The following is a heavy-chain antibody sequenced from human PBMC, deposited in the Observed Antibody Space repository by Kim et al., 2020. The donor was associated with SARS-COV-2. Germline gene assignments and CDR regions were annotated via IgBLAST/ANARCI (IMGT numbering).Heavy chain of an antibody. V-gene: IGHV4-59*01. J-gene: IGHJ4*02. D-gene: IGHD2-8*01. Sequence: TTYNPSLKSRVTISVDTSKNQFSLKLSSVTAADTAVYYCAREPNGYYFDYWGQGTLVTVSS. CDR2: T. CDR3: AREPNGYYFDY.